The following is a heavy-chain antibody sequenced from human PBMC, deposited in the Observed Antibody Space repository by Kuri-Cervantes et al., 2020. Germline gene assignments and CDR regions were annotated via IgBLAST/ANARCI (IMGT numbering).Heavy chain of an antibody. D-gene: IGHD3-10*01. CDR3: ARTPCVVRGAPPRFVCYMDV. CDR2: ISHSGST. V-gene: IGHV4-39*07. CDR1: GGSISSNNYY. J-gene: IGHJ6*03. Sequence: SETLSLTCTVSGGSISSNNYYWGWIRQPPGKGLERIGEISHSGSTNYNPSLKSRVTISVDTSKNQFSLKLSSVTAADTAVYYCARTPCVVRGAPPRFVCYMDVWGKGTTVTVSS.